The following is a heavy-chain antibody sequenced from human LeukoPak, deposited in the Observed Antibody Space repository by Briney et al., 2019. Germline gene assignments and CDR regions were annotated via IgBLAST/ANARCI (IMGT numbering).Heavy chain of an antibody. CDR2: IYHNRRT. Sequence: SGTLSLTCVVSGDSVGSSHWWSWVRQPPGKGLEWIGEIYHNRRTNYNPSLKSRVTISVDKSNNHFSLKLSSVTAADTAVYYCARVYRAAAGTIDYWGQGTLVTVSS. J-gene: IGHJ4*02. D-gene: IGHD6-13*01. CDR1: GDSVGSSHW. CDR3: ARVYRAAAGTIDY. V-gene: IGHV4-4*02.